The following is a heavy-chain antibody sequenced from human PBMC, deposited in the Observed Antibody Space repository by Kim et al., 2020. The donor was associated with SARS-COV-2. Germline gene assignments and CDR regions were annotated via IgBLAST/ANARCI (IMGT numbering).Heavy chain of an antibody. CDR1: GGSISSSSYY. Sequence: SETLSLTCTVSGGSISSSSYYWGWIRQPPGKGLEWIGSIYYSGSTYYNPSLKSRVTISVDTSKNQFSLKLSSVTAADTAVYYCARGATNYDILTGYYISQYYFDCWGQGTLVTVSA. D-gene: IGHD3-9*01. J-gene: IGHJ4*02. V-gene: IGHV4-39*07. CDR2: IYYSGST. CDR3: ARGATNYDILTGYYISQYYFDC.